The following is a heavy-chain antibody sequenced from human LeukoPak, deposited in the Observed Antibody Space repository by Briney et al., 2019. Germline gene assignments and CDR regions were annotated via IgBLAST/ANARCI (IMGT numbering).Heavy chain of an antibody. CDR3: ARDGDPQDYYYYYGMDV. V-gene: IGHV1-18*01. D-gene: IGHD7-27*01. Sequence: ASVKVSCKASGYTFTSYGISWVRQAPGQGLEWMGWISAYNGNTNYAQELQGRVTMTTDTSTSTAYMELRSLRSDDTAVYYCARDGDPQDYYYYYGMDVWGQGTTVTVSS. CDR2: ISAYNGNT. CDR1: GYTFTSYG. J-gene: IGHJ6*02.